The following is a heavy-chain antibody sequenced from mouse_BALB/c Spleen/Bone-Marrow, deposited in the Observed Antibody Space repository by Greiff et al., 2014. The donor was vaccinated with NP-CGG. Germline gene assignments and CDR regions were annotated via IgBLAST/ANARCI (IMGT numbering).Heavy chain of an antibody. CDR3: ARSATMIFAY. Sequence: SGAELAKPGASVKMSCKASGYTFTSYWMHWVKQRPGQGLEWIGYINPSTGYTEYNQKFKDKATLTADKSSSTAYMQLSSLTSEDSAVYYCARSATMIFAYWGQGTLVTVSA. D-gene: IGHD2-4*01. J-gene: IGHJ3*01. CDR1: GYTFTSYW. V-gene: IGHV1-7*01. CDR2: INPSTGYT.